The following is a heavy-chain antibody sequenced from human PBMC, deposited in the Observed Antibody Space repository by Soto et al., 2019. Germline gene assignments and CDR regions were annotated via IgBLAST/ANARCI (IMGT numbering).Heavy chain of an antibody. J-gene: IGHJ4*02. CDR3: AKDNGNYGSGSFSH. CDR1: GFTVGSYA. Sequence: EVQLLESGGGLVQPGWSLRLSCAASGFTVGSYAMSWVRQSPGKGLEWVSLIRGTGDSSEYANSVKGRFTISRDYSKTTVFLQMNSLRAEDTAVYFCAKDNGNYGSGSFSHWGQGTLVTVSS. V-gene: IGHV3-23*01. CDR2: IRGTGDSS. D-gene: IGHD3-10*01.